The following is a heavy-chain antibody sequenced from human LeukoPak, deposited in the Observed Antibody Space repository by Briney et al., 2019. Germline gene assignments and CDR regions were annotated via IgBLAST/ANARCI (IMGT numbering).Heavy chain of an antibody. CDR3: ARVQSGSDAFDI. Sequence: GGSLRLACVASEFTVSSNYMIWVRQAPGKGPEWVAAISTDGSNRFYADSVKGRFTFSRDNSKNTLYLQMNSLRVEDTATYYCARVQSGSDAFDIWGQGRMVTVSS. CDR1: EFTVSSNY. V-gene: IGHV3-30-3*01. J-gene: IGHJ3*02. CDR2: ISTDGSNR.